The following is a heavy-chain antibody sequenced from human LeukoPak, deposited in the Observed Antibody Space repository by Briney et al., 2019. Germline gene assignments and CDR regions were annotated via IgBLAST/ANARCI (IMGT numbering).Heavy chain of an antibody. V-gene: IGHV4-39*07. CDR2: IYYSGST. CDR3: ARGSYPGDY. J-gene: IGHJ4*02. D-gene: IGHD3-16*02. CDR1: GGSISSSSYY. Sequence: ASETLSLTCTVSGGSISSSSYYWGWIRQPPGKGLEWIGSIYYSGSTYYNPSLKSRVTISVDTSKNQFSLKLSSVTAADTAVYYCARGSYPGDYWGQGTLVTVSS.